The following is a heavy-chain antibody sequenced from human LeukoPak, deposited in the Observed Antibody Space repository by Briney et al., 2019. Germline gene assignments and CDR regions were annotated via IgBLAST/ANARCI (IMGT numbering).Heavy chain of an antibody. CDR1: GGSISSGDYY. D-gene: IGHD7-27*01. Sequence: SETLSLTCTVSGGSISSGDYYWSWIRQPPGKGLEWIGYIYYSGSTSYNPSLKSRVTILVDTSKNQFSLKLSSMTAADTAVYYCARSPSWGMAAFDIWGQGTMVTVSS. CDR2: IYYSGST. CDR3: ARSPSWGMAAFDI. J-gene: IGHJ3*02. V-gene: IGHV4-30-4*08.